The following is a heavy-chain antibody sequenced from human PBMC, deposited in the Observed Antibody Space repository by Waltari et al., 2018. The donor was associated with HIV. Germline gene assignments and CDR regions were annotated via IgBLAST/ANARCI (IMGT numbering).Heavy chain of an antibody. J-gene: IGHJ6*02. CDR2: IYTSGST. Sequence: QVQLQESGPGLVKPSQTLSLTCTVSGGSISSGSYYWSWIRQPAGQGREWIGRIYTSGSTNYNPSLKSRVTISVDTSKNQFSLKLSSVTAADTAVYYCAGTDGYSSRPRTRNYYYYGMDVWGQGTTVTVSS. V-gene: IGHV4-61*02. CDR1: GGSISSGSYY. D-gene: IGHD6-13*01. CDR3: AGTDGYSSRPRTRNYYYYGMDV.